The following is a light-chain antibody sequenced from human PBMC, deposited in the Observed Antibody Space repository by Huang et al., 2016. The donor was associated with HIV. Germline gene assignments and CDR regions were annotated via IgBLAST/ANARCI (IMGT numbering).Light chain of an antibody. J-gene: IGKJ3*01. CDR2: DTA. V-gene: IGKV3-20*01. Sequence: EIVLTQYPGTLSLSPGERATLSCRASQSVSSNHLVWYQQRPGQAPRLLIYDTATRATGIPDRFSGSGSGTDFTLTISRLEPEDLAVYYCQHYGSSLLTFGPGTKVHIK. CDR1: QSVSSNH. CDR3: QHYGSSLLT.